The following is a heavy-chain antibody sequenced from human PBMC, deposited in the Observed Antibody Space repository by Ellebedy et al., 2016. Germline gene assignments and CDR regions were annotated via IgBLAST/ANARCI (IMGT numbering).Heavy chain of an antibody. CDR2: IYYSGST. J-gene: IGHJ5*02. CDR3: AQTGAWFGENWFDP. V-gene: IGHV4-39*07. CDR1: GGSISSSSYY. D-gene: IGHD3-10*01. Sequence: SETLSLXCTVSGGSISSSSYYWGWIRQPPGKGLEWIGSIYYSGSTYYNPSLKSRVTISVDTSKNQFSLKLSSVTAADTAVYYCAQTGAWFGENWFDPWGQGTLVTVSS.